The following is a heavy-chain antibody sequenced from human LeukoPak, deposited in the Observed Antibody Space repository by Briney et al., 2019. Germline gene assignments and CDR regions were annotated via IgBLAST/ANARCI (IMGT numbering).Heavy chain of an antibody. V-gene: IGHV1-24*01. CDR2: FDPGDGET. J-gene: IGHJ4*02. CDR3: ATDPLDYGDYVGDY. D-gene: IGHD4-17*01. Sequence: ASVKVSCKVSGYTLTELSMHWVRQAPGKGLEWMGGFDPGDGETIYAQKFQGRVTMTEDTSTDTAYMELSSLRSEDTAVYYCATDPLDYGDYVGDYWGQGTLVTVSS. CDR1: GYTLTELS.